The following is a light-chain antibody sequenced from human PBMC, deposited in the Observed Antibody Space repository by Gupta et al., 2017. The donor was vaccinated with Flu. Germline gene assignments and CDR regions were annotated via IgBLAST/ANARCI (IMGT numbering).Light chain of an antibody. CDR3: RQVTHWPPYT. Sequence: DVVLTQSPLSLPVTLGQPASISCRSSQSRGNSDGNTFVSWFHQRPGHSPRRLINKISNRDAGVTDRFSGSGYGNDFTLEISSGEEEDVGRYYCRQVTHWPPYTFGQGTKLEIK. CDR2: KIS. CDR1: QSRGNSDGNTF. V-gene: IGKV2-30*01. J-gene: IGKJ2*01.